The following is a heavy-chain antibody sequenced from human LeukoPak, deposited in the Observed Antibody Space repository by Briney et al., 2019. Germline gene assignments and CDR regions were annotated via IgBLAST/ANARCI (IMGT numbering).Heavy chain of an antibody. D-gene: IGHD2/OR15-2a*01. Sequence: PSETLSLTCTVSGGSISSGSYYWSWIRQPAGKGLEWIGRIYKSGTTNFNPSLTSRVTMSLDTSRNQFSLKLRSVTAADTAVYFCARSFLDYMDVWGGTTVTVSS. V-gene: IGHV4-61*02. CDR3: ARSFLDYMDV. CDR2: IYKSGTT. CDR1: GGSISSGSYY. J-gene: IGHJ6*03.